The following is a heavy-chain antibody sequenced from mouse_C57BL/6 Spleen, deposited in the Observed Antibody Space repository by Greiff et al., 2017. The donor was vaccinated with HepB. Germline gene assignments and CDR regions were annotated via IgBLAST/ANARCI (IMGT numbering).Heavy chain of an antibody. D-gene: IGHD1-1*01. CDR3: ARAGYYGSSWMAY. CDR2: IYPGDGDT. Sequence: VQLQQSGAELVKPGASVKISCKASGYAFSSYWMNWVKQRPGKGLEWIGQIYPGDGDTNYNGKFKGKATLTADKSSSTAYMQLSSLTSEDSAVYFCARAGYYGSSWMAYWGQRTLVTVSA. J-gene: IGHJ3*01. V-gene: IGHV1-80*01. CDR1: GYAFSSYW.